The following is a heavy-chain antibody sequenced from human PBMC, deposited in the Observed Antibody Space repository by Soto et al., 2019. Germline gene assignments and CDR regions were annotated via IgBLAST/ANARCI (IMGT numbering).Heavy chain of an antibody. D-gene: IGHD4-17*01. CDR1: GGTFSSYA. V-gene: IGHV1-69*06. CDR3: ARDPDYGDYGDAFDI. CDR2: IIPIFGTA. J-gene: IGHJ3*02. Sequence: ASVKVSCKASGGTFSSYAISGVRQAPGQGLEWMGGIIPIFGTANYAQKFQGRVTITADKSTSTAYMELSSLRSEDTAVYYCARDPDYGDYGDAFDIWGQGTMVTVSS.